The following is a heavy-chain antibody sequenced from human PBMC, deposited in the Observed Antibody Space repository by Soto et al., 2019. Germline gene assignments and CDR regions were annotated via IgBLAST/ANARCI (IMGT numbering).Heavy chain of an antibody. D-gene: IGHD3-10*01. V-gene: IGHV4-59*01. Sequence: SETLSLTCTVSGGSIINYYWSWVRQSPGKGLEWIAYISYTGSTNYNPSLKSRVTISVDTSKNQFSLNLTSVTAADSAVYYCARDASSGGMDVWGQGTTVTVSS. CDR3: ARDASSGGMDV. J-gene: IGHJ6*02. CDR1: GGSIINYY. CDR2: ISYTGST.